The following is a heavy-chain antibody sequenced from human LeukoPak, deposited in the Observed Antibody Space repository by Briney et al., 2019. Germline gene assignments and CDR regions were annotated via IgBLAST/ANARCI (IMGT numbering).Heavy chain of an antibody. J-gene: IGHJ3*02. Sequence: SETLSLTCTVSGGSISNYYWSWIPQPPGKGLEWIGYIDHSGSTKYNRSLKSRVTISVDTSKNQFSLKLSSVTAADTAIYYCAIPRVSNAFDIWGQGTMVTVSS. CDR1: GGSISNYY. CDR2: IDHSGST. V-gene: IGHV4-59*08. D-gene: IGHD6-13*01. CDR3: AIPRVSNAFDI.